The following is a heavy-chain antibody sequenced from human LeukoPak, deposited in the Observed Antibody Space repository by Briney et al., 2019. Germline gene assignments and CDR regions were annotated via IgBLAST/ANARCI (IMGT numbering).Heavy chain of an antibody. V-gene: IGHV3-23*01. CDR1: GFTFSSYA. Sequence: GGSLRLSCAASGFTFSSYAISWVRQAPGKGLEWVSAISGSGSDTFYADSVKGRFTISRDNSKNTLFLQVNSLRAEDTAVYYCAKLDAHGYNLDYWGQGTLVTVSS. CDR3: AKLDAHGYNLDY. J-gene: IGHJ4*02. D-gene: IGHD5-24*01. CDR2: ISGSGSDT.